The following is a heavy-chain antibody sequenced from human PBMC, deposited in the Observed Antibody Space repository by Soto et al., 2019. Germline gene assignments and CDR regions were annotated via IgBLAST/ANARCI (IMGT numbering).Heavy chain of an antibody. CDR2: ISGSGGST. V-gene: IGHV3-23*01. D-gene: IGHD2-2*01. CDR1: GFTFSSYA. J-gene: IGHJ4*02. Sequence: GGSLRLSCAASGFTFSSYAMSWVRQAPGKGLEWVSAISGSGGSTYYADSVKGRFTISRDNSKNTLYLQMNSLRAEDTAVYFCAKAHLVVPAASRGYFDYWGQGTLVTVSS. CDR3: AKAHLVVPAASRGYFDY.